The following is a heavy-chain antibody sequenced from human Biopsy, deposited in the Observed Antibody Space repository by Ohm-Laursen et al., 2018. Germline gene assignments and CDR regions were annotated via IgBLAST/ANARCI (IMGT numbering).Heavy chain of an antibody. V-gene: IGHV1-18*04. CDR3: ARVLGGAYYSYAFDI. CDR2: ITADEK. Sequence: SVKVSCKASDYTFYSYGITWVRRAPGQGLEWMGWITADEKNSAPKFQGRVTMTTDMSTSTAYMELRGLKSDDTAVYYCARVLGGAYYSYAFDIWGQGTLVIVSS. J-gene: IGHJ3*02. CDR1: DYTFYSYG. D-gene: IGHD1-26*01.